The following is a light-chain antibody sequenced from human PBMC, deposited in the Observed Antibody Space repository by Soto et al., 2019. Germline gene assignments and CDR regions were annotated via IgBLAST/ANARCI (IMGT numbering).Light chain of an antibody. Sequence: IVLTQSPGTLSVSPGERVILSCRASQTLRNKLAWYQQKPGQAPRLLLYGGFTRATGIPARFSGSGSGTEFTLTINCLQTEDFAIDYCQQHNAWPLTFGPGTKLDLK. J-gene: IGKJ3*01. V-gene: IGKV3-15*01. CDR1: QTLRNK. CDR2: GGF. CDR3: QQHNAWPLT.